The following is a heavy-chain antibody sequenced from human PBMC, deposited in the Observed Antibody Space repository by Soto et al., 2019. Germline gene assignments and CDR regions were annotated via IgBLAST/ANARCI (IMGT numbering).Heavy chain of an antibody. J-gene: IGHJ4*02. Sequence: GGSLRLSCAASGFTFSSYGMHWVRQAPGKGLEWVAVISYDGSNKYYADSVKGRFTISRDNSKNTLYLQMNSLRAEDTAVYYCAKDLAAAALLDYFDYWGQGTLVTVSS. D-gene: IGHD6-13*01. CDR1: GFTFSSYG. CDR2: ISYDGSNK. CDR3: AKDLAAAALLDYFDY. V-gene: IGHV3-30*18.